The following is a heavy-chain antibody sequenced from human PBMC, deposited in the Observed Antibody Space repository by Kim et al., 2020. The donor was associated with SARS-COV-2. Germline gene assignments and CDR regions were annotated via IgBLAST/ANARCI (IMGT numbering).Heavy chain of an antibody. D-gene: IGHD1-26*01. CDR3: VRVGPTGRLVTDCLDV. Sequence: GESLKISCQVSGYTFTNYWVGWVRQGPDKGLEWMGIIYLVDSDTRYSPSFRGQVIISADKSSSTAHLQWSSLKASDSAVYYCVRVGPTGRLVTDCLDVWGQGTTVTVSS. J-gene: IGHJ6*01. V-gene: IGHV5-51*01. CDR2: IYLVDSDT. CDR1: GYTFTNYW.